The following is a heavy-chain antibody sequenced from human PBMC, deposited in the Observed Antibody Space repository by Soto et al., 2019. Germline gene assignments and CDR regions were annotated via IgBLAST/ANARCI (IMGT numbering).Heavy chain of an antibody. CDR2: IRNKRDGGTT. J-gene: IGHJ4*02. Sequence: EVQLVESGGGLVNPGGSLRLSCAASGFSFSSASMNWVRQAPGKGLEWVGRIRNKRDGGTTDSAAPVKGRFTISRDDSKNTLYLQMNSLKIDHTAVYFCTPSGNPHVVDSWDQGTLVTVSS. CDR1: GFSFSSAS. CDR3: TPSGNPHVVDS. V-gene: IGHV3-15*07.